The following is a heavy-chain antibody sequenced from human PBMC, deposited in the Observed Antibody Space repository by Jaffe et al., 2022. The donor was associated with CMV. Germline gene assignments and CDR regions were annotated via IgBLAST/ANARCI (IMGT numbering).Heavy chain of an antibody. J-gene: IGHJ6*02. Sequence: QVQLVQSGAEVKKPGASVKVSCKASGYTFTSYGISWVRQAPGQGLEWMGWISAYNGNTNYAQKLQGRVTMTTDTSTSTAYMELRSLRSDDTAVYYCARDRWDDILSNGYYYYYGMDVWGQGTTVTVSS. D-gene: IGHD3-9*01. CDR3: ARDRWDDILSNGYYYYYGMDV. CDR2: ISAYNGNT. CDR1: GYTFTSYG. V-gene: IGHV1-18*01.